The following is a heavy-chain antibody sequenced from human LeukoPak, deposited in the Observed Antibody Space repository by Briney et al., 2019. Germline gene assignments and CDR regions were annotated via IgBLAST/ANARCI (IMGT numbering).Heavy chain of an antibody. CDR1: GLIFNEHG. D-gene: IGHD2-2*01. V-gene: IGHV3-9*03. J-gene: IGHJ3*02. CDR3: AKDIGHCSSTSCTTWRGAFDI. Sequence: PGGSLRLSCAASGLIFNEHGMNWVRQVPGKGLEWVSGISWNSGSIGYADSVKGRFTISRDNAKNSLYLQMNSLRAEDMALYYCAKDIGHCSSTSCTTWRGAFDIWGQGTMVTVSS. CDR2: ISWNSGSI.